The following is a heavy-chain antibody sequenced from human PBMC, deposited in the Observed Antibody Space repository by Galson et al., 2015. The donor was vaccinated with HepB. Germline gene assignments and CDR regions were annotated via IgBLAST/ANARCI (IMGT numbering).Heavy chain of an antibody. CDR1: GFTFSSYA. J-gene: IGHJ4*02. Sequence: SLRLSCAASGFTFSSYAMNWVRQAPGKGLEWVSTISGSGGATYYAESVKGRFTISRDNSKNTLYLQMNGLRAEDTALYYCAKDLFSGSNSCPLGYWGQGTLVTVSS. CDR2: ISGSGGAT. V-gene: IGHV3-23*01. CDR3: AKDLFSGSNSCPLGY. D-gene: IGHD2-2*01.